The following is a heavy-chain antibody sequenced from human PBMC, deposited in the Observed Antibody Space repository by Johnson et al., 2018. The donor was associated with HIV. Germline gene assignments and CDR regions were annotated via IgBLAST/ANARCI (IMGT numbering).Heavy chain of an antibody. Sequence: VQLVESGGGVVRPGGSLRLSCAASGFTVSSNYMSWVRQAPGKGLEWVDGINWNGGSTGYADSVKGRFTISRDNAKNSLYLQMNSLKTEDTAMYYCTTDPWWNGYHAFDVWGQGTMVTVSS. CDR2: INWNGGST. D-gene: IGHD1-1*01. CDR1: GFTVSSNY. J-gene: IGHJ3*01. CDR3: TTDPWWNGYHAFDV. V-gene: IGHV3-20*04.